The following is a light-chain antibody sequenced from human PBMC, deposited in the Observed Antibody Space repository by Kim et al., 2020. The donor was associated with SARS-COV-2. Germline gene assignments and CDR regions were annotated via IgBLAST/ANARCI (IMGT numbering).Light chain of an antibody. CDR2: DAS. Sequence: DIVLTQSPSTLSLSPGDRATLSCRASQSVSSYLAWYQQKPGQAPRLLIYDASNRATGIPARFSGSGSGTDFTLTISSLEPEDFAVYYCQQGSNRTTFGGGSKVDIK. V-gene: IGKV3-11*01. CDR1: QSVSSY. J-gene: IGKJ4*01. CDR3: QQGSNRTT.